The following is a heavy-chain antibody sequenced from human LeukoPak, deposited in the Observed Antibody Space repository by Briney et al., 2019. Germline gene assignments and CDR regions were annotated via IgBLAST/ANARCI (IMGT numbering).Heavy chain of an antibody. J-gene: IGHJ4*02. D-gene: IGHD6-13*01. CDR3: ARLVIAAAGTIDY. CDR1: GGSISSSSYY. CDR2: IYYSGST. Sequence: SEILSLTCTVSGGSISSSSYYWGWIRQPPGKGLEWFGSIYYSGSTHYNPSLKSRVTISVDTSKNQFSLKLSSVTAADTAVYYCARLVIAAAGTIDYWGQGTLVTVSS. V-gene: IGHV4-39*07.